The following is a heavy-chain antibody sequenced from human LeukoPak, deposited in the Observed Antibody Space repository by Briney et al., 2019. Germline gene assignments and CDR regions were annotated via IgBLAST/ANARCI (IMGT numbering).Heavy chain of an antibody. D-gene: IGHD3-22*01. V-gene: IGHV3-30-3*01. Sequence: GGSLRLSCAASGFTFSSYAMHWVRQAPGKGLEWVAVISYDGSNKYYADSVKGRFTISRDNSKSTLYLQMNSLRAEDTAVYYCAKDDSSGYTDYWGQGTLVTVSS. J-gene: IGHJ4*02. CDR3: AKDDSSGYTDY. CDR2: ISYDGSNK. CDR1: GFTFSSYA.